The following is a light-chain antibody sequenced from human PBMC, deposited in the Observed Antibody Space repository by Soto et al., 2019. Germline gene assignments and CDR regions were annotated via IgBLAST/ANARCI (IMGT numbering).Light chain of an antibody. CDR2: DAS. V-gene: IGKV3D-11*01. J-gene: IGKJ4*01. CDR3: QQNFSPVLS. Sequence: EIVLTQSPATLSLSPGERATLSCRASQGVSNYLAWYQQKPGQAPRLLIYDASNRATGIPARFSGSGPGTEFTLTISNLQPGDFATYFCQQNFSPVLSFGGGTKLEI. CDR1: QGVSNY.